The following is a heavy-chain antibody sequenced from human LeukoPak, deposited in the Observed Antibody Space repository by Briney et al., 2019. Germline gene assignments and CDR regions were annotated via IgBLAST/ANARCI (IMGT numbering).Heavy chain of an antibody. V-gene: IGHV3-30*04. CDR1: GFTFSSYA. D-gene: IGHD6-13*01. Sequence: GGSLRLSCAASGFTFSSYAMHWVRQARGKGLEWVAVISYDGSNKYYADSVKGRFTISRDNSKNTLYLQMNSLRAEDTAVYYCARVWVNSSSTNWFDPWGQGTLVTVSS. CDR2: ISYDGSNK. CDR3: ARVWVNSSSTNWFDP. J-gene: IGHJ5*02.